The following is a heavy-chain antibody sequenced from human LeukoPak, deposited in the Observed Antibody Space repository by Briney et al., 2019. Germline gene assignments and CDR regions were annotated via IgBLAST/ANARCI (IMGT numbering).Heavy chain of an antibody. CDR1: GYNFISYG. D-gene: IGHD7-27*01. CDR2: ISTYNGNT. Sequence: ASVKVSCKTSGYNFISYGLTWVRQAPGQGLEWMGWISTYNGNTNYAQKLQGRVTMARDTSTNTAYMELRSLRSDDTAVYYCARNWGLYDAFDIWGQGTMVTVSS. CDR3: ARNWGLYDAFDI. J-gene: IGHJ3*02. V-gene: IGHV1-18*01.